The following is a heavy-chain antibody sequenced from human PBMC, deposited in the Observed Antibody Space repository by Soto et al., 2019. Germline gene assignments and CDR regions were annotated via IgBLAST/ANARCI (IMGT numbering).Heavy chain of an antibody. D-gene: IGHD4-4*01. CDR1: GFTFTSSA. Sequence: SVKVSCKASGFTFTSSAVQWVRQARGQRLEWIGWIVVGSGNTNYAQKFRERVTITRDMSTSTAYMELSSLRSEDTAVYYCAADYSYYVLHYYYHYGMDVLGQGTTVTVSS. V-gene: IGHV1-58*01. J-gene: IGHJ6*02. CDR3: AADYSYYVLHYYYHYGMDV. CDR2: IVVGSGNT.